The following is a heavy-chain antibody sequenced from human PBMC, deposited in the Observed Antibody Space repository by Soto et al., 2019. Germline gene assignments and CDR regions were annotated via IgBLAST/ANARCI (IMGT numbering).Heavy chain of an antibody. D-gene: IGHD5-18*01. J-gene: IGHJ6*02. Sequence: ASVKVSCKASGYTFISYGISWVRQAPGQGLEWMGRINGDYGNTQYAQKFRGRVTMTTDTSTTTVYMELTNLRSDDTAVYYCARCIQGDYYYGMDVWGQGTTVTVSS. V-gene: IGHV1-18*01. CDR1: GYTFISYG. CDR3: ARCIQGDYYYGMDV. CDR2: INGDYGNT.